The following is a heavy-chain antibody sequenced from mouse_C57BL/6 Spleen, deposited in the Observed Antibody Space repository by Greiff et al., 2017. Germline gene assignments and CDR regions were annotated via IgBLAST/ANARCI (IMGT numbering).Heavy chain of an antibody. CDR2: IWGVGST. V-gene: IGHV2-6*01. CDR1: GFSLTSYG. J-gene: IGHJ3*01. D-gene: IGHD1-1*01. Sequence: VQLQQSGPGLVAPSQSLSITCTVSGFSLTSYGVDWVRQSPGKGLEWLGVIWGVGSTNYNSALKSRLSISKDNSKSQVFLKMNSLQTDDTAMYYCASTGTTVVAPFAFWGKGTLVTVSA. CDR3: ASTGTTVVAPFAF.